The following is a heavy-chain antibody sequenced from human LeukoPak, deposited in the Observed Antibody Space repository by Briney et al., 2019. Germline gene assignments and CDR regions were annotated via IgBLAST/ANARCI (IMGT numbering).Heavy chain of an antibody. D-gene: IGHD6-6*01. J-gene: IGHJ3*02. Sequence: GRSLRLSCAASGFTFSSYGMYGVRQAPGKGLEWVAVIWYDGSYKYYVDSVKGRFTISRDNSKNTLYLEMNSLRAEDTAVYYCARDLKGPTPSSAFDIWGQGTMVSVS. V-gene: IGHV3-33*01. CDR2: IWYDGSYK. CDR3: ARDLKGPTPSSAFDI. CDR1: GFTFSSYG.